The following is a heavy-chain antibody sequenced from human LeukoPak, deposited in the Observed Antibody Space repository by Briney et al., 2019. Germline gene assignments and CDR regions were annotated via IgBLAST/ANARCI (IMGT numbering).Heavy chain of an antibody. D-gene: IGHD6-13*01. CDR3: ARHPPQLVSFDY. Sequence: PSETLSLTCDVSGYSISSGYYWGWIRQPPGKGLDWIGRIYHSGSPYSNPSLTSRVTISVDTSKNQFSLKLSSVTAADTAVYYCARHPPQLVSFDYWGQGTLVTVSS. CDR1: GYSISSGYY. CDR2: IYHSGSP. J-gene: IGHJ4*02. V-gene: IGHV4-38-2*01.